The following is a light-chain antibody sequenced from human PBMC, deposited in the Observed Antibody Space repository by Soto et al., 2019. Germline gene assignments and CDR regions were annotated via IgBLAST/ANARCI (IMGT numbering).Light chain of an antibody. J-gene: IGKJ5*01. CDR1: QSLNNY. CDR2: DAS. CDR3: QQYYRSSIT. Sequence: IQMTHSHSTLSASFWDRVTIIPRASQSLNNYCAWYQQKPGKAPKLLIYDASTLERGVPSRFSGTGSGTEFTLTISSLQPDDFATYYCQQYYRSSITFGQGTRLEI. V-gene: IGKV1-5*02.